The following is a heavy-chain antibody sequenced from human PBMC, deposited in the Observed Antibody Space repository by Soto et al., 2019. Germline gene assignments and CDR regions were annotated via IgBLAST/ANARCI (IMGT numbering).Heavy chain of an antibody. CDR2: INPNSGGT. Sequence: WASVKVSCKAPGYTFTGYYMHWVRQAPGQGLEWMGWINPNSGGTNYAQKFQGRVTMTRDTSISTAYMELSRLRSDDTAVYYCARVLSYDFWSGYYSWGQGTLVTVSS. CDR3: ARVLSYDFWSGYYS. J-gene: IGHJ4*02. CDR1: GYTFTGYY. D-gene: IGHD3-3*01. V-gene: IGHV1-2*02.